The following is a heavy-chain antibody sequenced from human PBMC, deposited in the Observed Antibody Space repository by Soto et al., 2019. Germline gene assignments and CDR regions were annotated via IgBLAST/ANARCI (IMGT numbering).Heavy chain of an antibody. D-gene: IGHD1-1*01. Sequence: SETLSLTCTVSGGSIRSYYWSWIRQPPGKGLEWIGYIYYSGSTNYNPSLKSRVTISVDTSKSQFSLKLSSVTAADTAMYYCAREEGVQYPFDPWGQGTLVTVSS. CDR1: GGSIRSYY. V-gene: IGHV4-59*01. J-gene: IGHJ5*02. CDR3: AREEGVQYPFDP. CDR2: IYYSGST.